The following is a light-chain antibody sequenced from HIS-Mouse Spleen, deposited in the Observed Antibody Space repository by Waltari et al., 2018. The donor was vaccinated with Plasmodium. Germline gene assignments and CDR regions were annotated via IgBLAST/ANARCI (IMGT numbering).Light chain of an antibody. Sequence: SYELTQPPSVSVSPGQTARITCSGDALPKKYAYWYQQKSGQAPVLVIYEDSKRPSGIPERFSGSRSGTIATLTISGAQVEYEADYYCYSTDSSGNHRVFGGGTKLTVL. V-gene: IGLV3-10*01. CDR1: ALPKKY. CDR3: YSTDSSGNHRV. J-gene: IGLJ3*02. CDR2: EDS.